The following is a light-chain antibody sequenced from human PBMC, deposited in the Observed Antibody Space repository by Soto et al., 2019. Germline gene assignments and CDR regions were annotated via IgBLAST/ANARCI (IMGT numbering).Light chain of an antibody. CDR1: QSISNS. CDR2: RAT. V-gene: IGKV1-5*03. J-gene: IGKJ4*01. CDR3: QQYSTYPLT. Sequence: DIQMTQSPSTRSASVGDRVTMTCRASQSISNSLAWYQQQPGKAPKLLIYRATALQSGVPSRFSGSGSGTEFTLTIDSLQPEDFATCYGQQYSTYPLTFGGGTRVDIK.